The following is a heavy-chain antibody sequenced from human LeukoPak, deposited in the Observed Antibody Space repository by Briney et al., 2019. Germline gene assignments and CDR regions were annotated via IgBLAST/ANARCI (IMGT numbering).Heavy chain of an antibody. D-gene: IGHD1-14*01. J-gene: IGHJ4*02. CDR3: ARDHPGGTATGNYYFDY. CDR1: GFTFDDYG. Sequence: GGSLRLSCAASGFTFDDYGMSWVRQAPGKGLEWVSGINWNGGSTGYADSVKGRFTISRDNAKNSLYLQMNSLRAEDTAVYYCARDHPGGTATGNYYFDYWGQGTLVTVSS. V-gene: IGHV3-20*04. CDR2: INWNGGST.